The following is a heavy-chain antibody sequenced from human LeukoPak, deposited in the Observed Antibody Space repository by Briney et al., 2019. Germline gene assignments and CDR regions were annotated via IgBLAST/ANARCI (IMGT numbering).Heavy chain of an antibody. CDR3: ARLAGIRFPTP. D-gene: IGHD2/OR15-2a*01. Sequence: SETLSLTCAVYGGSFSGYYWSWIRQPPGKGLEWIGEINHSGSTNYNPSLKSRVTISVDTSKNQFSLKLSSVTAADTAVYYCARLAGIRFPTPWGQGTLVTVSS. CDR2: INHSGST. CDR1: GGSFSGYY. V-gene: IGHV4-34*01. J-gene: IGHJ5*02.